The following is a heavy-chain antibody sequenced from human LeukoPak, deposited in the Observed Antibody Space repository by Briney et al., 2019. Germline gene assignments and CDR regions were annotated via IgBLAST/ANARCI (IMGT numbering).Heavy chain of an antibody. CDR3: ARIDAVAATPTSFDY. J-gene: IGHJ4*02. CDR1: GGSISIFY. Sequence: SETLFLTCTVSGGSISIFYWSWIRQPPGKGLEWIGDIYYSGTTNYNPSLKSRVTISLDTSKNQFSLRLSSVTAADTAVYYCARIDAVAATPTSFDYWGQGTLVTVSS. D-gene: IGHD6-19*01. CDR2: IYYSGTT. V-gene: IGHV4-59*01.